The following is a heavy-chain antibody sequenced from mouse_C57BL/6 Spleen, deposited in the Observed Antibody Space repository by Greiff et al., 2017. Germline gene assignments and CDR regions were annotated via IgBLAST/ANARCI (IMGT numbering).Heavy chain of an antibody. D-gene: IGHD2-5*01. Sequence: DVKLVESGGGLVQPGGSLSLSCAASGFTFTDYYMSWVRQPPGKALEWLGFIRNKANGYTTEYSASVKGRFTISRVNSQSILYLQMNALRAEDSATYYGARSPPAGYSNYGYFDVWGTGTTVTVSS. CDR3: ARSPPAGYSNYGYFDV. J-gene: IGHJ1*03. CDR2: IRNKANGYTT. CDR1: GFTFTDYY. V-gene: IGHV7-3*01.